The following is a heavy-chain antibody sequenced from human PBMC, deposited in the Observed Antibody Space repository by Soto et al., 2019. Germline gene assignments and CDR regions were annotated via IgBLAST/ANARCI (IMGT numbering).Heavy chain of an antibody. CDR3: AKGPRRQQLVGVVQGAVD. D-gene: IGHD6-13*01. CDR2: ISDSGTVT. Sequence: EVQLLESGGGLIQPGGSLRLSCAASGFTFNTHALSWVRQAPGMGLEWVSTISDSGTVTYYADSVKGRFTVSRDNSKNTLYLQMTSLRFEDTAVYYCAKGPRRQQLVGVVQGAVDWGQGPLVAVSS. J-gene: IGHJ1*01. V-gene: IGHV3-23*01. CDR1: GFTFNTHA.